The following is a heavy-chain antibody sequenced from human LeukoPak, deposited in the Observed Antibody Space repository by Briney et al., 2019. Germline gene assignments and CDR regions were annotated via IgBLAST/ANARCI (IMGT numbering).Heavy chain of an antibody. CDR1: GGSISSYY. Sequence: SETLSLTCTVSGGSISSYYRSWIRQPPGKGLEWIGYIYYNGITNYNPSLTSRVTISVDTSKNQFSLKLSSVTAADTAVYYCARDLGEKYDFSYYYYMDVWGKGTTVTVSS. J-gene: IGHJ6*03. D-gene: IGHD3-3*01. CDR2: IYYNGIT. CDR3: ARDLGEKYDFSYYYYMDV. V-gene: IGHV4-59*12.